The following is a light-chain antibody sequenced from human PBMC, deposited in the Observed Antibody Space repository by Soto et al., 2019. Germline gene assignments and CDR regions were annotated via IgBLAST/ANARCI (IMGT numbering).Light chain of an antibody. V-gene: IGKV3-20*01. CDR1: QSVSSSY. J-gene: IGKJ1*01. CDR2: GAS. Sequence: EIVLTQSPGTLSLSPGERATLSFSASQSVSSSYLAWYQQKPGQAPRLLIYGASSRATGIPDRFSGSGSGTDFTLTISRLEPEDFATYYCQQSYSSPPTFGQGTKVDI. CDR3: QQSYSSPPT.